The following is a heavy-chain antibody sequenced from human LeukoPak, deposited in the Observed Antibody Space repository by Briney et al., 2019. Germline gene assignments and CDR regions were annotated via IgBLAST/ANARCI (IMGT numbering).Heavy chain of an antibody. CDR3: AREGVVAAHDY. CDR2: IKHDGGDK. V-gene: IGHV3-7*01. CDR1: GFIFSSYW. D-gene: IGHD2-15*01. Sequence: PGGSLRLSCAGSGFIFSSYWMSWVRQAPGKGLEWVANIKHDGGDKYYVDSVKGRLTISRDNAKSSLYLQMNSLRAEDTAVYYGAREGVVAAHDYWGQGTLVTVSS. J-gene: IGHJ4*02.